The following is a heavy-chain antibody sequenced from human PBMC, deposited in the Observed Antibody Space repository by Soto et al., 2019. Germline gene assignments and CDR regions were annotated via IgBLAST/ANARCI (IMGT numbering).Heavy chain of an antibody. CDR2: IWYDGSNK. V-gene: IGHV3-33*01. CDR1: GFTFSSYC. D-gene: IGHD4-17*01. Sequence: GGSLRLSCAASGFTFSSYCMHWVRQAPGKELEWVAVIWYDGSNKYYADSVKGRFTISRDNSKNTLYLQMNSLRAEDTAVYYCARDLKVNFVVERRLGDYAYYYYGMDVWGQGTTVTVSS. J-gene: IGHJ6*02. CDR3: ARDLKVNFVVERRLGDYAYYYYGMDV.